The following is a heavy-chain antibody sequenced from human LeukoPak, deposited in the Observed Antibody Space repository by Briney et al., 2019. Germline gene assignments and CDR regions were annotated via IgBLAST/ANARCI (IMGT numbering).Heavy chain of an antibody. CDR1: GFSFTTYA. J-gene: IGHJ4*02. CDR2: ISGSGDTT. Sequence: PGGSLRLSCAASGFSFTTYAVSWVRQAPGKGLEWVSAISGSGDTTYYADSVKGRFTVSRDNAKNKVYLYMDSLRPEDTAIYYCAKDGAQPGYFFDSWGQGSLVTVSS. V-gene: IGHV3-23*01. D-gene: IGHD6-13*01. CDR3: AKDGAQPGYFFDS.